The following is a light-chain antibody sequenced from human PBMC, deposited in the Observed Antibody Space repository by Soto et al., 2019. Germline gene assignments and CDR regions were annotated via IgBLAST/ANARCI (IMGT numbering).Light chain of an antibody. CDR1: QDISNY. J-gene: IGKJ5*01. CDR2: DAY. CDR3: QQYDNLPF. V-gene: IGKV1-33*01. Sequence: THITQCPSSLSSSVGDRVTITCQASQDISNYLNWYQQKPGKAPKLLIYDAYNLETGVPSRFSGSGSGTDFTFTISILQPEDIATYYCQQYDNLPFFGQGTRLEIK.